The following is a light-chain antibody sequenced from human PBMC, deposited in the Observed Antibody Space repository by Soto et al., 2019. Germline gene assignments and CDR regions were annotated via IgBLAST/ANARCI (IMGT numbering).Light chain of an antibody. CDR2: EVS. Sequence: QSVLTQPASVSGSPGQSITISCTGTRSDVGGYNYVSWYQQHPGKAPKLIIFEVSNRPSGVSSRFSGSKSGNTASLTISGLQGDDEADYHCSSYTSSTTQVFGTGTKVTVL. CDR1: RSDVGGYNY. V-gene: IGLV2-14*01. J-gene: IGLJ1*01. CDR3: SSYTSSTTQV.